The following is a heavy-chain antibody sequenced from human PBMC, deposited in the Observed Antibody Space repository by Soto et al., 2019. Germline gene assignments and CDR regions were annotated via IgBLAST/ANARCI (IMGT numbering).Heavy chain of an antibody. CDR3: ARALGYCSITRCCPDLNSFDP. J-gene: IGHJ5*02. V-gene: IGHV1-18*04. CDR1: GYTFTSYG. D-gene: IGHD2-2*01. Sequence: GASVKVSCKASGYTFTSYGISWVRQAPGQGLEWMGWISAYNGNTNYAQKLQGRVTMTTDTSTSTAYMELRRLRSDDTAAYYCARALGYCSITRCCPDLNSFDPWGQGTMVTVSS. CDR2: ISAYNGNT.